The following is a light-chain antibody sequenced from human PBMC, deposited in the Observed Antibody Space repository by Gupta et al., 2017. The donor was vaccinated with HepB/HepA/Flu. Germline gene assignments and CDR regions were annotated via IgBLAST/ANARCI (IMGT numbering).Light chain of an antibody. CDR3: SSYTSSSTWV. CDR2: DVS. J-gene: IGLJ3*02. V-gene: IGLV2-14*01. CDR1: SSDVGDYNY. Sequence: QSALTQPASVSASPGQSITISCTGTSSDVGDYNYVSWYQQHPGKAPKLMFYDVSNRPSGVSNRFSGSKSGNTASLTISGLQAEDEADYYCSSYTSSSTWVFGGGTKLTVL.